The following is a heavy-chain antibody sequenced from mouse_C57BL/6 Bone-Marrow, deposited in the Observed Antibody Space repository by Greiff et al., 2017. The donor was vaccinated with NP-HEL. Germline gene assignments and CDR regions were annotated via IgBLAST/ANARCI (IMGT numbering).Heavy chain of an antibody. D-gene: IGHD2-2*01. V-gene: IGHV1-59*01. Sequence: QVQLQQPGAELVRPGTSVKLSCKASGYTFTSYWMHWVKQRPGQGLEWIGVIDPSDSYTNYNQKFQGKATLTVDTSSSTAYMQLSSLTSEDSAVYYCAISTMPTTGGDVDYWGQGTTLTVSS. J-gene: IGHJ2*01. CDR3: AISTMPTTGGDVDY. CDR1: GYTFTSYW. CDR2: IDPSDSYT.